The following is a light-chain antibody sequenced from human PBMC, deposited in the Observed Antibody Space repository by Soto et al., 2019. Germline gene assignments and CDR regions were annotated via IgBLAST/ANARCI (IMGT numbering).Light chain of an antibody. V-gene: IGKV2-28*01. Sequence: DIVVTQSPLSLPVTPGEPASISCRSSQSLLHSNGYNYLDWYLQRPGQSPQLLISLGSNRASGVPDRFSGSGSGTDFTLEISRVEAEDLGVYYCMKALQSPPSFGLGTKVDIK. J-gene: IGKJ3*01. CDR2: LGS. CDR1: QSLLHSNGYNY. CDR3: MKALQSPPS.